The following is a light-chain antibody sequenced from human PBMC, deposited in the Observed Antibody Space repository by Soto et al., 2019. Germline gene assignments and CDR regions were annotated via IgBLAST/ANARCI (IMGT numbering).Light chain of an antibody. CDR2: GAS. CDR3: QQYGSSPIT. V-gene: IGKV3-15*01. Sequence: EIVMTQSPATLSVSPGETATLSCRASRSVTNNLAWYQQKPGQAPSLLIYGASTRATGIPARFSGSGSGTDFTLTISRLEPEDFEVYYCQQYGSSPITFGQGTRLEIK. CDR1: RSVTNN. J-gene: IGKJ5*01.